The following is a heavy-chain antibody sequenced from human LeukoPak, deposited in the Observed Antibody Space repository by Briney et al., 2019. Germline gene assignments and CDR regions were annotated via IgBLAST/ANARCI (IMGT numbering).Heavy chain of an antibody. CDR2: IYPGDSDT. J-gene: IGHJ4*02. CDR1: GYSFTSYW. V-gene: IGHV5-51*01. D-gene: IGHD5-18*01. CDR3: ARALSGYSYGYPFDY. Sequence: GESLKISCKGSGYSFTSYWIGWVRQMPGKGLEWMGIIYPGDSDTRHSPSFQGQVTISADKSISTAYLQWSSLKASDTAMYYCARALSGYSYGYPFDYWGQGTLVTVSS.